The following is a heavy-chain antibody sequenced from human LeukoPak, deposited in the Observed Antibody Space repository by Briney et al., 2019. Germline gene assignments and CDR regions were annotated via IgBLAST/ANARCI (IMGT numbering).Heavy chain of an antibody. CDR2: INHSGST. CDR3: ARGADYIGYYYGMDV. Sequence: SETLSLTCAVYGGSFSGYYWSWIRQPPGKGLEWIGEINHSGSTNYNPSLKSRVTISVDTSKNQFSLKLSSVTAADTAVYYCARGADYIGYYYGMDVWGQGTTVTVSS. J-gene: IGHJ6*02. D-gene: IGHD4-11*01. CDR1: GGSFSGYY. V-gene: IGHV4-34*01.